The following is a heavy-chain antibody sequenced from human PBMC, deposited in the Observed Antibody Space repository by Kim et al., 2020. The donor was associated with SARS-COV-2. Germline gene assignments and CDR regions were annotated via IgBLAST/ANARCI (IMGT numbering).Heavy chain of an antibody. J-gene: IGHJ6*03. V-gene: IGHV3-33*01. D-gene: IGHD6-13*01. CDR3: ARVAAAGPYYYYYYMDV. CDR2: MWFDGSNK. Sequence: GSLRLSCTASGFSFSSYGMHWVRQAPGKGLEWMAFMWFDGSNKNYSDSVKGRFAISRDNSKNTLYLQMNSLRAEDTAVYYCARVAAAGPYYYYYYMDVW. CDR1: GFSFSSYG.